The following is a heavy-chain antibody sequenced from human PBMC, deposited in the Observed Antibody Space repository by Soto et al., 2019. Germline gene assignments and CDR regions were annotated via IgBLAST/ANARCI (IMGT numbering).Heavy chain of an antibody. V-gene: IGHV3-23*01. CDR3: AKSPCTNGVCYSHFDY. D-gene: IGHD2-8*01. Sequence: EVQLLESGGGLVQPGGSLRLSCAASGFTFSSYAMNWVRQAPGKGLEWVSGISGSGGRTKYADSVKGRFTFSRDNSKNTVYLQINSLRAEDTAIYYCAKSPCTNGVCYSHFDYWGQGTLVTVSS. CDR2: ISGSGGRT. J-gene: IGHJ4*02. CDR1: GFTFSSYA.